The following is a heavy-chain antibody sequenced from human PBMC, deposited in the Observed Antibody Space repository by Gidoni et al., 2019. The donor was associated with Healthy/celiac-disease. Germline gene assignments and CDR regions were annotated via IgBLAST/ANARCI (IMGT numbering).Heavy chain of an antibody. CDR2: IKQDGSEK. D-gene: IGHD2-2*01. Sequence: EVQLVESGGGLVQPGGSLRLSCAASGFTLSSYCMSWVRQAPGKGLEWAANIKQDGSEKYYVDSVKGRFTISRDNAKNSLYLQMNSLRAEDTAVYYCARDGTVVVPAAMGSYYYYYYGMDVWGQGTTVTVSS. CDR3: ARDGTVVVPAAMGSYYYYYYGMDV. CDR1: GFTLSSYC. J-gene: IGHJ6*02. V-gene: IGHV3-7*01.